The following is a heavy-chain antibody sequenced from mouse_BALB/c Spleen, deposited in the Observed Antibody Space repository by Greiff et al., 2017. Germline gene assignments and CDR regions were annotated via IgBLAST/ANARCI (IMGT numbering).Heavy chain of an antibody. CDR2: IYPGDGDT. Sequence: QVQLKESGAELVRPGSSVKISCKASGYAFSSYWMNWVKQRPGQGLEWIGQIYPGDGDTNYNGKFKGKATLTADKSSSTAYMQLSSLTSEDSAVYFYARKDYGSSYEAYWGQGTLVTVSA. V-gene: IGHV1-80*01. CDR1: GYAFSSYW. CDR3: ARKDYGSSYEAY. D-gene: IGHD1-1*01. J-gene: IGHJ3*01.